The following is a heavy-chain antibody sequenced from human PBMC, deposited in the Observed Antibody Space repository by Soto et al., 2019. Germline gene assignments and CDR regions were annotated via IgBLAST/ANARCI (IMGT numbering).Heavy chain of an antibody. J-gene: IGHJ4*02. CDR3: ARGVGATPPRPFDY. V-gene: IGHV1-18*01. CDR1: GYTFTSYG. Sequence: QVQLVKSGAEVKKPGASVKVSCKGSGYTFTSYGISWVRQAHGQGLEWMGWISAYNGNTNYAQKLKGRVTMTTDTSTSTAYMELRILRSDDTAVYYCARGVGATPPRPFDYWGQGTLVTVSS. D-gene: IGHD2-15*01. CDR2: ISAYNGNT.